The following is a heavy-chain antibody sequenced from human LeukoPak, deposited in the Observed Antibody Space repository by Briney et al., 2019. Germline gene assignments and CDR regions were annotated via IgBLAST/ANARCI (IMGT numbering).Heavy chain of an antibody. V-gene: IGHV4-30-4*01. J-gene: IGHJ5*02. CDR3: ARGLTGYDFWSGSDP. Sequence: PSETLSLTCTVSGGSISSGDYYWSWIRQPPGKGLEWIGYIYYSGSTYYTPSLRGRVTISVDTSKNQFSLNLSSVTAADTAVYYCARGLTGYDFWSGSDPWGQGTLVTVSS. CDR2: IYYSGST. D-gene: IGHD3-3*01. CDR1: GGSISSGDYY.